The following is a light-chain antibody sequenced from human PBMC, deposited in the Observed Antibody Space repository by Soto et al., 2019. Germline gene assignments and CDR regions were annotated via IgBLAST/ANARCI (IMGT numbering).Light chain of an antibody. CDR2: QDT. J-gene: IGLJ2*01. V-gene: IGLV3-1*01. Sequence: SYELSQPPSVSVSPGQTASITCSGDELGDRYACWYQQKPGQSPVLIIYQDTKRPSGTPARFSGSNSGNTATLTISGTQAVDEADYFCQAWGRSTVVFGGGTKVTVL. CDR1: ELGDRY. CDR3: QAWGRSTVV.